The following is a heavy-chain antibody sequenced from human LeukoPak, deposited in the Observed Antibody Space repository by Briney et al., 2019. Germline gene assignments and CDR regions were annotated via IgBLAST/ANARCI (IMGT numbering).Heavy chain of an antibody. J-gene: IGHJ4*02. CDR2: ISGRTSST. V-gene: IGHV3-23*01. CDR1: GFTFSTNA. CDR3: AKCGNSGCHLIDY. Sequence: PGGSLRLSCAASGFTFSTNATSWVRQAPGKGLEWVSAISGRTSSTYYADSVKGRFTISRDNSKNTLYLQMDSLRAEDTAVYYCAKCGNSGCHLIDYWGQGTLVTVSS. D-gene: IGHD5-12*01.